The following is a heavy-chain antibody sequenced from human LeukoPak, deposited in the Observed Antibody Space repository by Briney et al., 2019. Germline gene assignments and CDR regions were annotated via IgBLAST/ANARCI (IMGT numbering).Heavy chain of an antibody. CDR2: VHSSGST. D-gene: IGHD3-9*01. Sequence: SETLSLTCTVSGGSISSFFWSWIRQPPGKGLEWIGYVHSSGSTKYNPSLKSPLIISVDMSKNQFSLKLRSVSVAHTAVYYCARLAPGNYDILTGDPKVVFDYWGQGALVTVSS. V-gene: IGHV4-59*01. J-gene: IGHJ4*02. CDR3: ARLAPGNYDILTGDPKVVFDY. CDR1: GGSISSFF.